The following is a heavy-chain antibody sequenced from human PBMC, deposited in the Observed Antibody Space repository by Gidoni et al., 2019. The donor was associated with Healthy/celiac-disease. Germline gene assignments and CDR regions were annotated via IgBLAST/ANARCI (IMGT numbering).Heavy chain of an antibody. Sequence: LPLQEPGPAPVHLSETLSLPCTASGGSVRGSSYYWGLKRQPPGKGLEWIGSIYYSGSNHYNPSLKSRGTISVDTSKNQFSLELSSVTAADTAVYYCARRGGIAARISGWFDPWGQGTLVTVSS. CDR3: ARRGGIAARISGWFDP. V-gene: IGHV4-39*01. CDR2: IYYSGSN. D-gene: IGHD6-6*01. J-gene: IGHJ5*02. CDR1: GGSVRGSSYY.